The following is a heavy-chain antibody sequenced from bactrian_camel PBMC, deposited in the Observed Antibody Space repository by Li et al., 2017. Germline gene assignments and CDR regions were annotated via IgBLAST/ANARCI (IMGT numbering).Heavy chain of an antibody. CDR1: GDISNMY. V-gene: IGHV3S54*01. CDR2: LSTLTLST. CDR3: AARSTVPP. J-gene: IGHJ6*01. D-gene: IGHD8*01. Sequence: HVQLVESGGGSVQAGGSLTLSCLVSGDISNMYLSWFRQAPGKEREGVAALSTLTLSTYYADSVKGRFIVSRDVAVDTLYLQMNNLKPEDSAMYYCAARSTVPPRARGPRSPSP.